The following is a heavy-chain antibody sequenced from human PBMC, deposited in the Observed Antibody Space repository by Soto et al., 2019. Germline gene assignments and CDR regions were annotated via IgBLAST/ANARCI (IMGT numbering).Heavy chain of an antibody. Sequence: SETLSLTCAVYGGSFSGYYWSWIRQPPGKGLEWIGEINHSGSTNYNPSLKSRVTISVDTSKNQFSLKLSSVTAADTAVYYCARGGRVRQQLVLGGRTGGFDPWGQGTLVTVSS. CDR2: INHSGST. D-gene: IGHD6-13*01. V-gene: IGHV4-34*01. CDR1: GGSFSGYY. CDR3: ARGGRVRQQLVLGGRTGGFDP. J-gene: IGHJ5*02.